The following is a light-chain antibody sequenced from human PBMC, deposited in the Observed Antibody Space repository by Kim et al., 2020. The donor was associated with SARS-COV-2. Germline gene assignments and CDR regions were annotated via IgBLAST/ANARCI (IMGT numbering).Light chain of an antibody. V-gene: IGKV1-5*01. Sequence: SARAAAVGDRVSITIRAIHSISNWLAWYQQKPGKAPRLLIYGASNLESGVPTRIGCSASGTVFTLTISSLQPDDFASYYCQHYNGFFGQGTKLEI. CDR2: GAS. CDR1: HSISNW. CDR3: QHYNGF. J-gene: IGKJ2*01.